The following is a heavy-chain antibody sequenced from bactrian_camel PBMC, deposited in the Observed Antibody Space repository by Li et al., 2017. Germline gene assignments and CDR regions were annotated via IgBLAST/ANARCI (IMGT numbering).Heavy chain of an antibody. D-gene: IGHD2*01. Sequence: VQLVESGGGSVKPGGSLRLSCSASGFQFADYPMSWVRQAPGKGLEWVAQIAYDGWVSRYHDSAKGRFTISGDNAKNTLYLQMNSLKPEDTAMYYCAANFGPYCSGPYLARRANFLGQGTQVTVS. V-gene: IGHV3S42*01. CDR1: GFQFADYP. CDR2: IAYDGWVS. J-gene: IGHJ4*01.